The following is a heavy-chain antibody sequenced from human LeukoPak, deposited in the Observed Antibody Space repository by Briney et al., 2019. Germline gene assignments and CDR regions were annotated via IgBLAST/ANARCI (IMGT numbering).Heavy chain of an antibody. CDR3: ARGEMVRGVIEYYYYGMDV. D-gene: IGHD3-10*01. CDR2: IIPIFGTA. CDR1: GGTFSSYA. V-gene: IGHV1-69*06. Sequence: SVKISCKASGGTFSSYAISWVRQAPGQGLEWMGGIIPIFGTANYAQKFKGRVTITAYKSTRTAYMELSNLRSEHTPVYYSARGEMVRGVIEYYYYGMDVWGKGTTVTVSS. J-gene: IGHJ6*04.